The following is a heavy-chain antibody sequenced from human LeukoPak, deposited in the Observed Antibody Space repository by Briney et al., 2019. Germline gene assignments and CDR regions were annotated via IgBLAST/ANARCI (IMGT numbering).Heavy chain of an antibody. V-gene: IGHV3-74*01. CDR3: ARNWAIDY. J-gene: IGHJ4*02. CDR2: INSDGTSI. D-gene: IGHD7-27*01. Sequence: PGESLRLSCAASGFTRSSHWMHWVRQAPGKGLVWVSRINSDGTSITYADSVKGRFTVSRDNAKNTLYLQMNSLRAEDTAVYYCARNWAIDYWGQGTLVTVSS. CDR1: GFTRSSHW.